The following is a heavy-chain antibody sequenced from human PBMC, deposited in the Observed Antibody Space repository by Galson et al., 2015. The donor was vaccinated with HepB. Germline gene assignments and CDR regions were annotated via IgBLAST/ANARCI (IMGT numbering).Heavy chain of an antibody. CDR3: TGLGDFSGYSSR. Sequence: SLRLSCAASGFTLSGSAIHWVRQAPGKGPEWVGRIRSKADNYATGYVESLRGRFTISRDDSKNTAYLQMNSLKTEDTAVYYCTGLGDFSGYSSRWGQGTLVTVSS. CDR1: GFTLSGSA. J-gene: IGHJ4*02. V-gene: IGHV3-73*01. D-gene: IGHD6-13*01. CDR2: IRSKADNYAT.